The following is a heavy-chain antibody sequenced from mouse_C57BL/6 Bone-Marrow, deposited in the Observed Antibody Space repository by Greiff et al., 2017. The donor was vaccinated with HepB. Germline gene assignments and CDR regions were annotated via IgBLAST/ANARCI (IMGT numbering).Heavy chain of an antibody. D-gene: IGHD3-2*02. CDR3: ANSSGWFAY. V-gene: IGHV5-4*03. CDR2: ISDGGSYT. Sequence: DVMLVESGGGLVKPGGSLKLSCAASGFTFSSYAMSWVRQTPEKRLEWVATISDGGSYTYYPDNVKGRFTISRDNAKNNLYLQMSHLKSEDTAMYYCANSSGWFAYWGQGTLVTVSA. CDR1: GFTFSSYA. J-gene: IGHJ3*01.